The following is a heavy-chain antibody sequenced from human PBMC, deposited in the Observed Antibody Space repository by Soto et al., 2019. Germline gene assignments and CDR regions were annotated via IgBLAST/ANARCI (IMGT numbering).Heavy chain of an antibody. CDR1: GFTFSSYA. V-gene: IGHV3-23*01. CDR2: ISGSGGST. D-gene: IGHD1-26*01. CDR3: AKRSRFRELLYIDY. J-gene: IGHJ4*02. Sequence: PRLSCAASGFTFSSYAMSWVRQAPGKGLEWVSAISGSGGSTYYADSVKGRFTISRDNSKNTLYLQMNSLRAEDTAVYYCAKRSRFRELLYIDYWGQGTLVTVSS.